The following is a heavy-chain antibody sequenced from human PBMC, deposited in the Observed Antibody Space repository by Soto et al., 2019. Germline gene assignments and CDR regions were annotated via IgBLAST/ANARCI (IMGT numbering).Heavy chain of an antibody. CDR1: GFTFDDYA. D-gene: IGHD2-15*01. V-gene: IGHV3-9*01. Sequence: EVQLVESGGGLVQPDRSLRLSCAASGFTFDDYAMHWVRQAPGKGLEWVSGISWNSGSIGYADSVKGRFTISRDNAKNSLYLQMNSLRAEDTALYYCATDWLRGGYYGMDVWGQGTTVTVSS. CDR2: ISWNSGSI. CDR3: ATDWLRGGYYGMDV. J-gene: IGHJ6*02.